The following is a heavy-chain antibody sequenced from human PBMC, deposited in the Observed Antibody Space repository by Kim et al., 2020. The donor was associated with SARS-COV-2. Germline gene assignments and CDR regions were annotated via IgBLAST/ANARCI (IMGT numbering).Heavy chain of an antibody. CDR2: IYYSGST. J-gene: IGHJ6*02. CDR3: AAEYGGYTYSGYYGRDV. D-gene: IGHD4-17*01. CDR1: GGSISSGGYY. Sequence: SETLSLTCTVSGGSISSGGYYWSWIRQHPGKGLEWIGYIYYSGSTYYNPSLKSRVTISVDTSKNQFSLKLSSVTAADTAGYYCAAEYGGYTYSGYYGRDVWGQGATVTVSS. V-gene: IGHV4-31*03.